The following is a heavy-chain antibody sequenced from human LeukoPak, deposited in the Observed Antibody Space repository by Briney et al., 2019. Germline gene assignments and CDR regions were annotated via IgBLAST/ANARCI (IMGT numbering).Heavy chain of an antibody. Sequence: GGSLRLSCAASGFTFSSYEMNWVRQAPGKGLEWVSYISSSGSTIYYADSVKGRFTISRDNAKNSLYLQMNSLRAEDTAVYYCAELGITMIGGVWGQGTMVTVSS. CDR1: GFTFSSYE. V-gene: IGHV3-48*03. CDR3: AELGITMIGGV. CDR2: ISSSGSTI. D-gene: IGHD3-10*02. J-gene: IGHJ3*01.